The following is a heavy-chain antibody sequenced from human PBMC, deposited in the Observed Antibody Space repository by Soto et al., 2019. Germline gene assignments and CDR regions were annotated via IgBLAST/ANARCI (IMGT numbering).Heavy chain of an antibody. V-gene: IGHV4-30-4*01. CDR1: GGSISSGDYY. Sequence: SETLSLTCTVSGGSISSGDYYWSWIRQPPGKGLEWIGYIYYSGSTYYNPSLKSRVTISVDTSKNQFSLKLSSVTAADTAVYYCARDGRYSNKWFDPWGQGTLVTVSS. D-gene: IGHD4-4*01. CDR3: ARDGRYSNKWFDP. J-gene: IGHJ5*02. CDR2: IYYSGST.